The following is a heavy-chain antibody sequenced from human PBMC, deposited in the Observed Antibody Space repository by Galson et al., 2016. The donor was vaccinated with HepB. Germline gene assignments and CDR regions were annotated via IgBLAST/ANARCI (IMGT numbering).Heavy chain of an antibody. Sequence: SLRLSCAASGFSFSSYAMSGARQAPGKGLEWVSTITGSGGTTYYADSVNGRFPISRDKSKNTLYLQMNSLRAEDTAIYYCAKVGTTVLTPGKYRLEYFQLWGQGTLVTVSS. J-gene: IGHJ1*01. V-gene: IGHV3-23*01. CDR1: GFSFSSYA. CDR3: AKVGTTVLTPGKYRLEYFQL. D-gene: IGHD4-23*01. CDR2: ITGSGGTT.